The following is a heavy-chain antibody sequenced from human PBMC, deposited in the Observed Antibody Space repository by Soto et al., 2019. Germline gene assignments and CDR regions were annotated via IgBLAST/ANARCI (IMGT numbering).Heavy chain of an antibody. J-gene: IGHJ4*02. D-gene: IGHD2-21*02. CDR1: GGTFSSYT. CDR2: IIPILGIA. V-gene: IGHV1-69*02. Sequence: QVKLVQSGAEVKKPGSSVKVSCKASGGTFSSYTISWVRQAPGQGLEWMGRIIPILGIANYAQKFQGRVTITADKSTSTAYMELSSLRSEDTAVYYCARCLGGDCYSVDYWGQGTLVTVSS. CDR3: ARCLGGDCYSVDY.